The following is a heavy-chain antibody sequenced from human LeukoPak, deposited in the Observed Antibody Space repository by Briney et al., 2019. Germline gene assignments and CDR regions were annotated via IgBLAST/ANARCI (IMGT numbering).Heavy chain of an antibody. CDR1: GYSISNGYY. J-gene: IGHJ5*02. Sequence: KPSETLSLTCTVSGYSISNGYYWGWVRQPPGKGLGRIGTIHHSGTTYYSPSLRSRVTTSVDTSKNQFSLSLSSVTAADTAVYYCARSYYDTRGRFDPWGQGTLVTVPS. V-gene: IGHV4-38-2*02. CDR2: IHHSGTT. CDR3: ARSYYDTRGRFDP. D-gene: IGHD3-22*01.